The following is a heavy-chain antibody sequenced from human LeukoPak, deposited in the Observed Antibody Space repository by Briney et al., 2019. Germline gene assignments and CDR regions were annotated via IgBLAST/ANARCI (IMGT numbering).Heavy chain of an antibody. CDR2: ISWNSGSI. CDR3: AKGIAAAGGPFDY. V-gene: IGHV3-9*03. J-gene: IGHJ4*02. Sequence: PGGSLRLSCAASGFTFDDYAMHWVRQAPGKGLEWVSGISWNSGSIGYADSVKGRFTISRDNAKNSLYLQMNSLRAEDMALYYCAKGIAAAGGPFDYWGQGTLVTVSS. CDR1: GFTFDDYA. D-gene: IGHD6-13*01.